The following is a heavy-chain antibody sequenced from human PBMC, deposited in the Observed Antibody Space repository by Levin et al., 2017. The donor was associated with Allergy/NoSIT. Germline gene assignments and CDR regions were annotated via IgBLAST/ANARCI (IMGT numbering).Heavy chain of an antibody. CDR3: ARDLFRAAREPYWYFDL. V-gene: IGHV6-1*01. D-gene: IGHD6-6*01. CDR2: TYYRSKWYN. Sequence: MSSETLSLTCAISGDSVSSNSAAWNWIRQSPSRGLEWLGRTYYRSKWYNDYAVSVKSRITINPDTSKNQFSLQLNSVTPEDTAVYYCARDLFRAAREPYWYFDLWGRGTLVTVSS. J-gene: IGHJ2*01. CDR1: GDSVSSNSAA.